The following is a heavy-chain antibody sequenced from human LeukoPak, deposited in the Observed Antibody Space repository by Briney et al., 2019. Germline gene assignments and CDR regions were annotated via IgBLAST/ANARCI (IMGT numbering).Heavy chain of an antibody. CDR3: ARMGEVVVVTSPDAFDI. CDR2: IIPIFGTA. Sequence: ASVKVSCKASGGTFSSYAISWVRQAPGQGLEWMGGIIPIFGTANYAQKFQGRVTITTDESTSTAYMELSSLRSEDTAVYYCARMGEVVVVTSPDAFDIWGQGTMVTVSS. CDR1: GGTFSSYA. V-gene: IGHV1-69*05. D-gene: IGHD2-21*02. J-gene: IGHJ3*02.